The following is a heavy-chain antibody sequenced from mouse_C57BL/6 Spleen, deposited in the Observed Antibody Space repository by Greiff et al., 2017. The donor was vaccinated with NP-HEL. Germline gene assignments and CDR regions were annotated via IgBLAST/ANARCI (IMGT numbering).Heavy chain of an antibody. J-gene: IGHJ3*01. CDR2: ISSGSSTI. Sequence: EVKLVESGGGLVKPGGSLKLSCAASGFTFSDYGMHWVRQAPEKGLEWVAYISSGSSTIYYADTVKGRFTISRDNAKNTLFLQMTSLRSEDTAMYYCARRENDYDGDWFAYWGQGTLVTVSA. CDR1: GFTFSDYG. CDR3: ARRENDYDGDWFAY. D-gene: IGHD2-4*01. V-gene: IGHV5-17*01.